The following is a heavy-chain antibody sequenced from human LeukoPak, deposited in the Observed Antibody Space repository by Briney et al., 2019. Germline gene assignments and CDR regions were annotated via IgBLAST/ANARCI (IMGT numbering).Heavy chain of an antibody. D-gene: IGHD3-9*01. CDR3: TTDNSPHDILTGYYPDDAFDI. V-gene: IGHV3-15*01. Sequence: GGSLRLSCAASGFTFSNAWMSWVRQAPGKGLEWVGRIKSKTDGGTTDYAAPVKGRFTISRDDSKNTLYLQMNSLKTEDTAVYYCTTDNSPHDILTGYYPDDAFDIWGQGTMVTVSS. CDR1: GFTFSNAW. J-gene: IGHJ3*02. CDR2: IKSKTDGGTT.